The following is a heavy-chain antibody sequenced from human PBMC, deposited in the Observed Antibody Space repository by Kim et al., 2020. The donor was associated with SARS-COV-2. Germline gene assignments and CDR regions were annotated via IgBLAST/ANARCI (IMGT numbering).Heavy chain of an antibody. J-gene: IGHJ6*02. D-gene: IGHD2-2*01. V-gene: IGHV3-7*01. CDR3: ARDRDIVVVPAAMPEALYYYGMDV. CDR1: GFTFSSYW. CDR2: IKQDGSEK. Sequence: GGSLRLSCAASGFTFSSYWMSWVRQAPGKGLEWVANIKQDGSEKYYVDSVKGRFTISRDNAKNSLYLQMNSLRAEDTAVYYCARDRDIVVVPAAMPEALYYYGMDVWGQGTTVTVSS.